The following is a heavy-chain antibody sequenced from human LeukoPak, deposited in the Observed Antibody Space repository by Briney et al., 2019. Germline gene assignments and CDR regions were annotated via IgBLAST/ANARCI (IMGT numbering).Heavy chain of an antibody. D-gene: IGHD3-22*01. J-gene: IGHJ4*02. CDR2: LSSSGSAF. CDR1: GFTFRSYE. V-gene: IGHV3-48*03. CDR3: ARDYGEYYYDSSGYYGGFDY. Sequence: GGSLRLSCEDSGFTFRSYEMNWVRQAPGKGLEWIAYLSSSGSAFSYADSVKGRFTISRDNAKNSLYLQMNSLRAEDTAVYYCARDYGEYYYDSSGYYGGFDYWGQGTLVTVSS.